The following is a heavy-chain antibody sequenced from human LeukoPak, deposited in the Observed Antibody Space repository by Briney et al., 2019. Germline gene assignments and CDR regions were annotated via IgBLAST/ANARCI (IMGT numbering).Heavy chain of an antibody. J-gene: IGHJ5*02. Sequence: ASVKVSCKASGYTFTGYYMHWVRQAPGQGLEWMGRINPNSGGTNYAQKFQGRVTMTRDTSISTAYMELSRLRSDDMAVYYCARARKDIVVVPAAGARNWFDPWGQGTLVTVSS. CDR3: ARARKDIVVVPAAGARNWFDP. CDR2: INPNSGGT. D-gene: IGHD2-2*01. CDR1: GYTFTGYY. V-gene: IGHV1-2*06.